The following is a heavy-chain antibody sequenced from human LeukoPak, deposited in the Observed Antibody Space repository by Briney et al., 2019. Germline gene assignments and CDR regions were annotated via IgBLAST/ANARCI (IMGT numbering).Heavy chain of an antibody. CDR2: INPNSGGT. V-gene: IGHV1-2*02. D-gene: IGHD1-7*01. CDR1: GHTFTGYY. Sequence: ASVKVSCKASGHTFTGYYMHWVRQAPGQGLEWMGWINPNSGGTNYAQKFQGRVTMTRDTSITTAYVELSSLTSDDTAVYYCARDEFESTNYHFDYWGQGTLVTVSS. CDR3: ARDEFESTNYHFDY. J-gene: IGHJ4*02.